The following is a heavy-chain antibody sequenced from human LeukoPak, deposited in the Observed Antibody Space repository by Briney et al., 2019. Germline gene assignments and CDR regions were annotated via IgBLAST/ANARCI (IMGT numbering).Heavy chain of an antibody. CDR3: TRGAREYCSRTSCYRGLGY. Sequence: ASVKVSCKASGYTVTSYGVSWVRQAPGPGLEWMGWISAYNGNTHYAQKLQGRVTMTTDTSTSTAYMELRSLRSDDTAVYYCTRGAREYCSRTSCYRGLGYWGQGTLVTVSS. V-gene: IGHV1-18*01. J-gene: IGHJ4*02. CDR2: ISAYNGNT. CDR1: GYTVTSYG. D-gene: IGHD2-2*01.